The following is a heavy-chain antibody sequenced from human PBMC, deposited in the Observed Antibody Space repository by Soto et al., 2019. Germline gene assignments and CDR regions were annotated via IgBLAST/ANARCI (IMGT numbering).Heavy chain of an antibody. V-gene: IGHV4-4*02. D-gene: IGHD3-3*01. CDR2: IYHSGST. CDR1: GGSISSSNW. CDR3: ARSRILTSPYYDFWSGPYGMDV. Sequence: SETLSLTCAVSGGSISSSNWWSWVRQPPGKGLEWIGEIYHSGSTNYNPSLKSRVTISVDKSKNQFSLKLSSVTAADTAVYYCARSRILTSPYYDFWSGPYGMDVWGQGTTVTVYS. J-gene: IGHJ6*02.